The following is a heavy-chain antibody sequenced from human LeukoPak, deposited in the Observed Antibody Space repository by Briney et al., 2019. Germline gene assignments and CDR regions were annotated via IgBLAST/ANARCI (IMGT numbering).Heavy chain of an antibody. CDR2: IRYDGSNK. J-gene: IGHJ4*02. CDR3: AKNPQSIAARPAPHFDY. V-gene: IGHV3-30*02. Sequence: GGSLRLSCAASGFTFSSYGMHWVRQAPGKGLEWVAFIRYDGSNKYYADSVKGRFTISRDNSKNTLYLQMNSLRAEDTAVYYCAKNPQSIAARPAPHFDYWGQGTLVTVSS. CDR1: GFTFSSYG. D-gene: IGHD6-6*01.